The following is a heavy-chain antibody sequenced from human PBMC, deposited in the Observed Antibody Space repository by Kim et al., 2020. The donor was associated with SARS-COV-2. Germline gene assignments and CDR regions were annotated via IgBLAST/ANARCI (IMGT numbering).Heavy chain of an antibody. J-gene: IGHJ4*01. CDR3: TGATRDANFEWFFFDY. CDR2: ISSSSSSF. CDR1: GFIFSIYS. Sequence: GGSLRLSCAASGFIFSIYSMTWVRQAPGKGLEWVSSISSSSSSFYYTYLVKGFSTFTSDYDNISQLLLINSLSDETTAVYYSTGATRDANFEWFFFDY. D-gene: IGHD3-3*01. V-gene: IGHV3-21*01.